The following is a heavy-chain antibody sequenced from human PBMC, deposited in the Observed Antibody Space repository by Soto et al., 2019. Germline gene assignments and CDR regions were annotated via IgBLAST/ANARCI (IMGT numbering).Heavy chain of an antibody. CDR3: ARDRGYCSNGVCNQSYYYYGMDV. D-gene: IGHD2-8*01. Sequence: QVQLVQSGAEVKKPGASVKVSCKASGYTFTAYNVHWVRQAPGQGLEWMGWINPNSGNTNYAQKFQGWVTMTRDTSVSTAYMDVSRLRSDDTAVYYCARDRGYCSNGVCNQSYYYYGMDVWGQGTTVTVSS. CDR1: GYTFTAYN. CDR2: INPNSGNT. J-gene: IGHJ6*02. V-gene: IGHV1-2*04.